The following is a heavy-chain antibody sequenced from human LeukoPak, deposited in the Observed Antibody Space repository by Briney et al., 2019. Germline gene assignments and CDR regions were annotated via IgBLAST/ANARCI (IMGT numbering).Heavy chain of an antibody. CDR1: GFTFSTYA. D-gene: IGHD3-10*01. Sequence: TGGSLRLSCAASGFTFSTYAMNWVRQAPGKGLEWVSTISVSGGNTYYADSVKGRFTISRDNSKNTLYLQMSSLRAEDTAVYYCAKDGSGSPIGYWGQGTLVTVSS. J-gene: IGHJ4*02. CDR2: ISVSGGNT. V-gene: IGHV3-23*01. CDR3: AKDGSGSPIGY.